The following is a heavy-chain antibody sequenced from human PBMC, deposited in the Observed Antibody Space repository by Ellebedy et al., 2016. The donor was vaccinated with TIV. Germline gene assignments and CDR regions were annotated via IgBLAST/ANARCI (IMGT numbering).Heavy chain of an antibody. J-gene: IGHJ4*02. CDR2: VYYSGCP. CDR1: GGSVSSTRYY. CDR3: ARTDPWQPIDD. D-gene: IGHD2-21*02. Sequence: MPSETLSLTCSVSGGSVSSTRYYWALIRQPPGKGLEYLGSVYYSGCPYYNPSFKSRVTLSADTSKNQFSLNLRTVTAADTAVYYCARTDPWQPIDDWGQGILVSVSS. V-gene: IGHV4-39*01.